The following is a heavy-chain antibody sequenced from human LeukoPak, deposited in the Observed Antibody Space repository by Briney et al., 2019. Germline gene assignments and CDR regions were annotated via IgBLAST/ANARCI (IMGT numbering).Heavy chain of an antibody. J-gene: IGHJ4*02. D-gene: IGHD2-2*01. Sequence: LSLTCTVSGGSISSGGYYWSWIRQHPGKGLEWVSYISSSGSTIYYADSVKGRFTISRDNAKNSLYLQMNSLRAEDTAVYYCARDPPPSYCSSTSCWDWGQGTLVTVSS. CDR2: ISSSGSTI. CDR3: ARDPPPSYCSSTSCWD. V-gene: IGHV3-11*04. CDR1: GGSISSGGYY.